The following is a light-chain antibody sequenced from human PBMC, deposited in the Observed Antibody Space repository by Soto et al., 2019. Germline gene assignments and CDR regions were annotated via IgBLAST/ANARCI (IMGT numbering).Light chain of an antibody. CDR2: RNN. Sequence: QAVVTQPPSASGTPGQRVYISCSGSSSNIGSNYVYWYRQFPGTAPKLLIQRNNQRPSGVPARFSGSKSGTSASLAISGLRSEDEADYYCGGWDDSLSGPVFGGGTKLTVL. V-gene: IGLV1-47*01. CDR1: SSNIGSNY. CDR3: GGWDDSLSGPV. J-gene: IGLJ2*01.